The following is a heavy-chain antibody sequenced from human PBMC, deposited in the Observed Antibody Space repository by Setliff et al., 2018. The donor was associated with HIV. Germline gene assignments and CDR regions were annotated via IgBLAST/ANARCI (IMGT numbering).Heavy chain of an antibody. Sequence: PSETLSLTCSVSGVSVGSGDYYWHWIRQHPEKALEWIGYIFHSGDTYYNPSLKSRISMSVDTSKNQFSLELTSLPAADTAVYYCATRPRIAARPFDYWGQGMLVTVSS. J-gene: IGHJ4*02. CDR1: GVSVGSGDYY. D-gene: IGHD6-6*01. CDR3: ATRPRIAARPFDY. CDR2: IFHSGDT. V-gene: IGHV4-31*03.